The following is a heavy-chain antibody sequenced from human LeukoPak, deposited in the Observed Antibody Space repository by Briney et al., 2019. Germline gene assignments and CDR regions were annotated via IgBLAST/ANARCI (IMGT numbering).Heavy chain of an antibody. J-gene: IGHJ3*02. D-gene: IGHD3-9*01. V-gene: IGHV4-61*02. CDR3: TLAPVILTTRGTFDI. CDR1: GDSIDSRSYY. Sequence: SETLSLTCTVSGDSIDSRSYYWTWIRQPAGKRPEWIGRIYRSGTTNYNPSLKSRVTLSLHTSQNQFSLNLTSVTAAATAVYYCTLAPVILTTRGTFDIWGQGTLVTVSS. CDR2: IYRSGTT.